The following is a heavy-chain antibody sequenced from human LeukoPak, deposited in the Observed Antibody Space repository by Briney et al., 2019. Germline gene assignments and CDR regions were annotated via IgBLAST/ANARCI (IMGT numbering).Heavy chain of an antibody. D-gene: IGHD3-10*01. CDR3: ASGRGSGSYGFGMDV. V-gene: IGHV1-46*01. CDR2: INPSGGST. CDR1: GYTFTSYY. J-gene: IGHJ6*04. Sequence: ASVKVSCKASGYTFTSYYMHWVRQAPGQGLEWMGIINPSGGSTSYAQKFQGRVTMTRDTSTSTVYMELSSLRSEDTAVYYCASGRGSGSYGFGMDVWGKGTTVTVSS.